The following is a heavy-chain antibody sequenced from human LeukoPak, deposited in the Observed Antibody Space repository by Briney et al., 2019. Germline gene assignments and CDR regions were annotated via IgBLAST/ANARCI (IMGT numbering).Heavy chain of an antibody. CDR3: ARHLSQGDGNKRGFDY. CDR2: ISFSGST. Sequence: PSETLSLTCTVSGGSISSYPYDWGWVRQPPGKGPEYIGSISFSGSTYYNPSLQSRVTISTDASKNQFSLQMVSVTAADTAVYYCARHLSQGDGNKRGFDYWGQGTLVTVSS. D-gene: IGHD5-24*01. V-gene: IGHV4-39*01. CDR1: GGSISSYPYD. J-gene: IGHJ4*02.